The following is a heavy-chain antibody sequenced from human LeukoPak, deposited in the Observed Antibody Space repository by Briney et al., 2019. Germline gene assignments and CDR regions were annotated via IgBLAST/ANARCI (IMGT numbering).Heavy chain of an antibody. Sequence: GASVKISCKASGYTFTGYYMHWVRQAPGQGLEWMGWINPNSGGTNYAQKFQGRVTMTRDTSISTAYMKLSRLRSDDTAVYYCARGPSPGWYSSSWYYFDYWGQGTLVTVSS. J-gene: IGHJ4*02. CDR3: ARGPSPGWYSSSWYYFDY. D-gene: IGHD6-13*01. CDR1: GYTFTGYY. CDR2: INPNSGGT. V-gene: IGHV1-2*02.